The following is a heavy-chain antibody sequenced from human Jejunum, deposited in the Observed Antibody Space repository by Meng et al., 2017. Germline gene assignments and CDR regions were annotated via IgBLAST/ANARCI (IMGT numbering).Heavy chain of an antibody. CDR3: ATNSDGLHLSFDS. V-gene: IGHV3-72*01. Sequence: GESLKISCAASGFTFGDHYMDWVRQAQGKGLEWVGRIRNKANFYTTQYAASVKGRFTISREDSNNSLYLQMNSLKIEDTGVYYCATNSDGLHLSFDSWGQGTLVTVSS. D-gene: IGHD5-18*01. J-gene: IGHJ4*02. CDR2: IRNKANFYTT. CDR1: GFTFGDHY.